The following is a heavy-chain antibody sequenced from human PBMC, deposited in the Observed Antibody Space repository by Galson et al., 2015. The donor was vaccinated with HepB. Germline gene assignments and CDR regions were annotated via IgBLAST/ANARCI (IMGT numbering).Heavy chain of an antibody. CDR2: ISSSSSYI. V-gene: IGHV3-21*01. CDR3: AREPGFNSGYDHFDY. CDR1: GFTFSSYS. J-gene: IGHJ4*02. D-gene: IGHD5-12*01. Sequence: SLRLSCAASGFTFSSYSMNWVRQAPGKGLEWVSSISSSSSYIYYADSVKGRFTISRDNAKNSLYLQMNSLRAEDTAVYYCAREPGFNSGYDHFDYWGQGTLVTVSS.